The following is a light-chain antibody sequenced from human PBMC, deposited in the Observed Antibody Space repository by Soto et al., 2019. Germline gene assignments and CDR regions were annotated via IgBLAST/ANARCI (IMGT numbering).Light chain of an antibody. J-gene: IGKJ1*01. CDR1: QSVSSN. V-gene: IGKV3-15*01. Sequence: ELILTPSPATRSVSPPQRATLSCRPSQSVSSNLAWYQQKPGQAPRLLIYGASTRATGIPARFSGSGSGTEFTLTISSLQSEDFAVYYCQQYNNWPPTWTFGQGTKVDNK. CDR2: GAS. CDR3: QQYNNWPPTWT.